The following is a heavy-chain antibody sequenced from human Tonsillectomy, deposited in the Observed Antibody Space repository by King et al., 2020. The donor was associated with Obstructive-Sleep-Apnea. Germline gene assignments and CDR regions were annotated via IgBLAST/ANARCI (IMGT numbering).Heavy chain of an antibody. CDR3: ARLYGDNSREYFQP. CDR2: INHSGST. CDR1: GGSFSGYY. J-gene: IGHJ1*01. V-gene: IGHV4-34*01. D-gene: IGHD4/OR15-4a*01. Sequence: VQLQQWGAGLLKPSETLSLTCAVYGGSFSGYYWSWIRQPPGMGLEWFGEINHSGSTNYNPSLKSRVTISVDTSKNQFSRNLYSVTASDTAVYYCARLYGDNSREYFQPWGQGTLVTVSS.